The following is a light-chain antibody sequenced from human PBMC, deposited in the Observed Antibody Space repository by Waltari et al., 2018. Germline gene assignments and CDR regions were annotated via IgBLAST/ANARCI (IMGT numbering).Light chain of an antibody. V-gene: IGKV1-12*01. CDR2: TAS. Sequence: DVQMTPSPSSVSASVGDRVTITCRASQDISTWLAWYQQEPGKAPKLLIFTASTLQKGVPSRFSGSGSGTDFTLSISSLQPEDVATYYCLQSNSFPLTFGGGTKVEI. CDR1: QDISTW. J-gene: IGKJ4*01. CDR3: LQSNSFPLT.